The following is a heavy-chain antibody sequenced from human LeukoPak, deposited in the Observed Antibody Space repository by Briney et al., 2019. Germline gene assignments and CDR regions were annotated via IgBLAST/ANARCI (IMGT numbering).Heavy chain of an antibody. V-gene: IGHV3-33*01. J-gene: IGHJ6*02. Sequence: GGSLRLSCAASGFTFSSYGMHWVRQAPGKGLEWAAVIWYDGSNKYYADSVKGRFTISRDNSKNTLYLQMNSLRAEDTAVYYCARGGYYLYGMDVWGQGTTVTVSS. CDR1: GFTFSSYG. CDR3: ARGGYYLYGMDV. D-gene: IGHD3-10*01. CDR2: IWYDGSNK.